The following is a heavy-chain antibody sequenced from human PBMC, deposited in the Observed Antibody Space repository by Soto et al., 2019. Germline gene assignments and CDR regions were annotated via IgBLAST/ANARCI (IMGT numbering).Heavy chain of an antibody. D-gene: IGHD2-21*01. CDR3: ARQPTTGDTDLWFDP. J-gene: IGHJ5*02. CDR1: GGSISTSRSY. CDR2: IFYSGST. Sequence: QLQLLESGPGLVKASETLSLTCSVSGGSISTSRSYWAWIRQPPGKGLGWLANIFYSGSTFYKPSLASRVSVSVDTSKNEFSLKLRSVTAADTAVYYCARQPTTGDTDLWFDPWGQGTLVTVSS. V-gene: IGHV4-39*01.